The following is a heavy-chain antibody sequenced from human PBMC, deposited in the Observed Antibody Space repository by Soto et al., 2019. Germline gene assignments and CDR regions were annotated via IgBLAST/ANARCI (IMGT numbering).Heavy chain of an antibody. CDR1: GCTLSNYA. CDR3: AKDRMSIKQLDHYYYGMDV. V-gene: IGHV3-23*01. J-gene: IGHJ6*02. Sequence: GGSLRVYCATSGCTLSNYAMSWVRQAPGKGLEWVSAISGSGGSTYYADSVKGRFTISRDNSKNTLYLQMNSLRAEDTAVYYCAKDRMSIKQLDHYYYGMDVWGQGTTVTVSS. D-gene: IGHD6-6*01. CDR2: ISGSGGST.